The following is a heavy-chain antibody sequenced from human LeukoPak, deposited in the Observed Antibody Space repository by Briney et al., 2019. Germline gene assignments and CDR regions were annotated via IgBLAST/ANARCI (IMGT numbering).Heavy chain of an antibody. CDR1: GSTFSSYW. CDR2: IKQDGSEK. D-gene: IGHD5-12*01. J-gene: IGHJ4*02. CDR3: ARGGRYSGYEIFDY. V-gene: IGHV3-7*01. Sequence: GGSLRLSCAASGSTFSSYWMSWVRQAPGKGLEWVANIKQDGSEKYYVDSVKGRFTISRDNAKNSLYLQMNSLRAEDTAVYYCARGGRYSGYEIFDYWGQGTLVTVSS.